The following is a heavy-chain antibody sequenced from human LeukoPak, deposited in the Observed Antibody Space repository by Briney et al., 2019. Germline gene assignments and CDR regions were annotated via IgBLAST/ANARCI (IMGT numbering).Heavy chain of an antibody. J-gene: IGHJ6*02. D-gene: IGHD1-26*01. V-gene: IGHV3-30*03. CDR1: GFTFSNYG. Sequence: GRSLRLSCAASGFTFSNYGMHWVRQAPGRGLEWVAVISYDGRNKYYADSVKGRFTISRDNSKNTLYFEMNSLRGEDTAVYYCARGEDYGMDVWGQGTTVTVSS. CDR3: ARGEDYGMDV. CDR2: ISYDGRNK.